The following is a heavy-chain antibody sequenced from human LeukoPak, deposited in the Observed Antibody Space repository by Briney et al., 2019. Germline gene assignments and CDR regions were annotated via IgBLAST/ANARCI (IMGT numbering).Heavy chain of an antibody. CDR3: VASITVTGLFDY. V-gene: IGHV3-15*05. Sequence: GGSLRLSCAASGFTFNNAWMSWVRQAPGKGLEWVGRIKSKTDGGTTDYAAPVKGRFNISRDDSKDTLYLQMNSLKIEDTAVYYCVASITVTGLFDYCGQGTLVTVSS. CDR2: IKSKTDGGTT. D-gene: IGHD6-19*01. CDR1: GFTFNNAW. J-gene: IGHJ4*02.